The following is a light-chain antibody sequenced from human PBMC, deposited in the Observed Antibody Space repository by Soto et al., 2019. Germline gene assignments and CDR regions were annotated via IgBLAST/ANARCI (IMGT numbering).Light chain of an antibody. CDR3: SSYAGSNNLRM. CDR1: SSDVGGYDY. J-gene: IGLJ3*02. V-gene: IGLV2-8*01. Sequence: QSALTQPPSASGSPVQSVTISCAGTSSDVGGYDYVSWYQQHPGKAPKLIIYEVNKRPSGVPDRFSGSKSANTASLTVSGLQAEDEADYYCSSYAGSNNLRMFGGGTKLTVL. CDR2: EVN.